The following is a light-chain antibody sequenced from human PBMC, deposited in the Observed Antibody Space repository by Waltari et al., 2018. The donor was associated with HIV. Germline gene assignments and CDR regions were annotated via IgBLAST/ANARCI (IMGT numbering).Light chain of an antibody. Sequence: EIVLTQSPGTLSLSPGERATLSCRASQSVSSTSLAWYQQKPGQAPSLLIYAASSRAAGIPDRFSVSGSGTDFTLTISRLEPEDFAVYYCQHYGSSPQTFGHGTKVEIK. CDR2: AAS. V-gene: IGKV3-20*01. J-gene: IGKJ1*01. CDR1: QSVSSTS. CDR3: QHYGSSPQT.